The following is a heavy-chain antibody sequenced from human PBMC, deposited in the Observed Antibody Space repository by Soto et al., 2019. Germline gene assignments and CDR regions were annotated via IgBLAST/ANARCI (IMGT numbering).Heavy chain of an antibody. Sequence: QITLKESGPALVKPTQTLTLTCTFSGFSFNTDGDGVAWIRQPPGKALEWLAVIRWDDDKRYSPSLKNRLTIAKDTSKNQVVLTMTNMDPVDTATYYCAHFYGLQRIRILSPWGQGTLVTVSS. CDR3: AHFYGLQRIRILSP. D-gene: IGHD1-1*01. J-gene: IGHJ5*02. CDR1: GFSFNTDGDG. CDR2: IRWDDDK. V-gene: IGHV2-5*02.